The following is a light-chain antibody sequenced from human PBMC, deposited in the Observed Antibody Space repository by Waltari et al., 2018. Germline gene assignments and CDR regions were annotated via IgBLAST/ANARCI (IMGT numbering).Light chain of an antibody. CDR3: SSYSSIKSRV. V-gene: IGLV2-14*03. J-gene: IGLJ1*01. Sequence: QSALTQPASVSGPPGQSITISCTGTSSDVGGDNHASWYQQHPGKAPKVILYNVNNRPSGISNRFSGSKSGNTASLTISGLQAEDEADYYCSSYSSIKSRVFGTGTKVTVL. CDR1: SSDVGGDNH. CDR2: NVN.